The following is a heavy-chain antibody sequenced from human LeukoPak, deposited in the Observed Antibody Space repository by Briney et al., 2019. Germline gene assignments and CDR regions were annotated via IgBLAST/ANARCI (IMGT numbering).Heavy chain of an antibody. CDR1: GGSISSSSYY. V-gene: IGHV4-39*01. D-gene: IGHD3-16*02. CDR3: ARRQNYVWGSYHHLNWFDP. J-gene: IGHJ5*02. Sequence: PSETLSLTCTVSGGSISSSSYYWGWIRQPPGKGLEWIGSIYYSGSTYYNPSLKSRVTISVDTSKNQFSLKLSSVTAADTAVYYCARRQNYVWGSYHHLNWFDPWGQGTLVTVSS. CDR2: IYYSGST.